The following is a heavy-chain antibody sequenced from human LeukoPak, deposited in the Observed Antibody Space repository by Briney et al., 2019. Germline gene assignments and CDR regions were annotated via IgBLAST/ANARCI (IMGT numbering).Heavy chain of an antibody. J-gene: IGHJ4*02. CDR1: GFSFSIYG. D-gene: IGHD2-15*01. Sequence: PGGTLRLSCEASGFSFSIYGMSWVRQAPGKGLEWMALISYDASNIYYADSVRDRFTISRDNSKNTLYLQMNSLRADDTAVYYCARAFTGYCNGGTCYSDNWGQGTLVTVSS. V-gene: IGHV3-30*03. CDR2: ISYDASNI. CDR3: ARAFTGYCNGGTCYSDN.